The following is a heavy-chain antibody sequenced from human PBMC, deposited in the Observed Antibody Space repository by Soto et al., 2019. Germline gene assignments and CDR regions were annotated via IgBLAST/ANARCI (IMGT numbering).Heavy chain of an antibody. CDR2: IRDDGSSV. CDR1: GFSFSSSP. CDR3: VRDRYTMSDFWSAFSSE. D-gene: IGHD3-3*01. V-gene: IGHV3-23*02. J-gene: IGHJ4*02. Sequence: EVQLVQSGGGLVQPGGSLRLSCAASGFSFSSSPMSWVRQVPGKGLEWISAIRDDGSSVYYVQSVKGRFTISRDNSKNTSSLRMKNLRVEDTAIYYCVRDRYTMSDFWSAFSSEWGQGAQVIVSS.